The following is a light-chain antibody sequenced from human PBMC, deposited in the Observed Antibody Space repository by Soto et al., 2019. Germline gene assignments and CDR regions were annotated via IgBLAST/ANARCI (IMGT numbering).Light chain of an antibody. CDR1: QGISSW. CDR3: QQREHWPPIT. CDR2: AAS. Sequence: DIQMTQSPSTLSASVVYIVTITCLVSQGISSWLAWYQQKPGKAPKLLIYAASSLQSGVPSRFSGSGSGTDFTLTISSLQPEDFAVYYCQQREHWPPITFGQGTRLEI. V-gene: IGKV1-12*01. J-gene: IGKJ5*01.